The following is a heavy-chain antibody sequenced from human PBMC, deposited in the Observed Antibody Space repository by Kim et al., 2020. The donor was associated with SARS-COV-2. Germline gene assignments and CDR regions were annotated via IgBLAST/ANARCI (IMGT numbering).Heavy chain of an antibody. J-gene: IGHJ6*02. V-gene: IGHV1-18*04. CDR3: ARDEVDIVATAAVYFDYGMDV. CDR1: GYTFTSYG. CDR2: ISAYNGNT. D-gene: IGHD5-12*01. Sequence: ASVKVSCKASGYTFTSYGISWVRQAPGQGLEWMGWISAYNGNTNYAQKLQGRVTMTTDTSTSTAYMELRSLRSDDTAVYYCARDEVDIVATAAVYFDYGMDVWGQGTTVTVSS.